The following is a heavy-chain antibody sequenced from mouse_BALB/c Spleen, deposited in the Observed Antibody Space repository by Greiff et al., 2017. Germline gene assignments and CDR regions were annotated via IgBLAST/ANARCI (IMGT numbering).Heavy chain of an antibody. Sequence: VKLQQSGAELVRPGTSVKISCKASGYTFTNYWLGWVKQRPGHGLEWIGDIYPGGGYTNYNEKFKGKATLTADTSSSTAYMQLSSLTSEDSAVYFCARRTYYRYDAFAYWGQGTLVTVSA. V-gene: IGHV1-63*02. CDR3: ARRTYYRYDAFAY. CDR2: IYPGGGYT. D-gene: IGHD2-14*01. CDR1: GYTFTNYW. J-gene: IGHJ3*01.